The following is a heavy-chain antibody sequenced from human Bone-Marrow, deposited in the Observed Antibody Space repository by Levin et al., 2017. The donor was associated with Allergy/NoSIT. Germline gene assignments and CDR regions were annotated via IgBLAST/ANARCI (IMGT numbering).Heavy chain of an antibody. CDR1: GHGFGSSW. Sequence: GESLKISCKGSGHGFGSSWIGWVRKLPGKAREWVGLTYFVDSAPGYIPSFQGRLPTSPDKSNNTAYLQWSSLRASDTAIYYCARLFGYFDTSGVLYYFDYWGQGTLVTVSS. J-gene: IGHJ4*02. D-gene: IGHD3-22*01. CDR3: ARLFGYFDTSGVLYYFDY. V-gene: IGHV5-51*01. CDR2: TYFVDSAP.